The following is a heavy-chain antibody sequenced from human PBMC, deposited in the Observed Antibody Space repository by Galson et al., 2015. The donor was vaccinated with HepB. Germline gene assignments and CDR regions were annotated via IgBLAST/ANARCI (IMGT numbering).Heavy chain of an antibody. CDR2: ISYDGSNK. D-gene: IGHD6-19*01. V-gene: IGHV3-30-3*01. J-gene: IGHJ4*02. CDR3: ARDLQQWLHDGGFDY. Sequence: SLRLSCAASGFTFSSYAMHWVRQAPGKGLEWVAVISYDGSNKYYADSVKGRFTISRDNSKNTLYLQMNSLRAEDTAVYYCARDLQQWLHDGGFDYWGQGTLVTVSS. CDR1: GFTFSSYA.